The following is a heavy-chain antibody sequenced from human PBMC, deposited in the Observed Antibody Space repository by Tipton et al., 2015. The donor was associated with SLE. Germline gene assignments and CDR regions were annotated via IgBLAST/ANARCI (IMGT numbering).Heavy chain of an antibody. CDR1: GDSISNYY. D-gene: IGHD4-11*01. V-gene: IGHV4-59*08. Sequence: TLSLTCTVSGDSISNYYWSWVRQPPGKGLEWIAYVYYSGRTNYNASLKSRVTISLDRSKNQFSLRVNSVTAADTAVYFCARHSVGYSSRVQGGDVWGRGTTVTVS. CDR3: ARHSVGYSSRVQGGDV. CDR2: VYYSGRT. J-gene: IGHJ6*02.